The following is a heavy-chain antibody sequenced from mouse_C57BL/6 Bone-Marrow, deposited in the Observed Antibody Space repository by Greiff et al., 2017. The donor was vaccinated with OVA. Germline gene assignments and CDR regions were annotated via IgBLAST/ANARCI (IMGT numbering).Heavy chain of an antibody. CDR3: ARHKDYYGSRDYAMDY. D-gene: IGHD1-1*01. J-gene: IGHJ4*01. V-gene: IGHV2-6-1*01. Sequence: VKLQESGPGLVAPSQSLSITCTVSGFSLTSYGVHWVRQPPGKGLEWLVVIWSDGSTTYNSALKSRLSISKDNSKSQVFLKMNSLQTDDTAMYYCARHKDYYGSRDYAMDYWGQGTSVTVSS. CDR1: GFSLTSYG. CDR2: IWSDGST.